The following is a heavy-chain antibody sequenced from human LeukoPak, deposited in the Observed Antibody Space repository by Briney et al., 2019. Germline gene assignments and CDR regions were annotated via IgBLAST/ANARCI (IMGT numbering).Heavy chain of an antibody. V-gene: IGHV5-51*01. CDR3: ARHVTHYYYDSSGPIDYYFDY. CDR2: TYPGDSDT. D-gene: IGHD3-22*01. J-gene: IGHJ4*02. CDR1: GYSFTSYW. Sequence: GESLKISCKGSGYSFTSYWIGWVRQMPGKGLEWMGITYPGDSDTRYSPSFQGQVTISADKSISTAYLQWSSLKASDTAMYYCARHVTHYYYDSSGPIDYYFDYWGQGTLVTVSS.